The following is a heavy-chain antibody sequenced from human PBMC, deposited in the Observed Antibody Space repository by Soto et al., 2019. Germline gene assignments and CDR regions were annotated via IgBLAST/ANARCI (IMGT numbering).Heavy chain of an antibody. CDR1: GFTFSSYA. D-gene: IGHD2-21*02. J-gene: IGHJ5*02. CDR3: ARDGSDFGSGWFDP. Sequence: GGSLRLSCAASGFTFSSYAMNWVRQAPGTGLDWISYISSSSRTIYYSDSVKGRFTISRDNAKNSLYLQMNSLRAEDTAVYYCARDGSDFGSGWFDPWGQGTLVTVSS. CDR2: ISSSSRTI. V-gene: IGHV3-48*01.